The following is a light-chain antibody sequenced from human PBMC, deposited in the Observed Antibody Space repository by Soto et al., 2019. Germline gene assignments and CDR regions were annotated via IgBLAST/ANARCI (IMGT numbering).Light chain of an antibody. V-gene: IGLV2-8*01. CDR1: SIDVGGYNY. Sequence: SVLTQPPSASGSPGQSVTISCTGTSIDVGGYNYVSWYQQHPGKAPKLMIYEVSKRPSGVPDRFSGSKSGNTASLPVSGLQAEDEADYYCSSYAGSNYVFGTGTKVTVL. CDR3: SSYAGSNYV. CDR2: EVS. J-gene: IGLJ1*01.